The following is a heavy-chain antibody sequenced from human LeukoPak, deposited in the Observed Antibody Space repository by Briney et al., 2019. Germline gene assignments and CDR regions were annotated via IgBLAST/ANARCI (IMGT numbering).Heavy chain of an antibody. J-gene: IGHJ4*02. CDR1: GFTFSNYA. CDR3: ARGRLVVTAFDY. V-gene: IGHV3-64*01. Sequence: GGSLRLSCAASGFTFSNYAMHWVRQAPGKGLEYVSATSSNGGSTYYANSVKGRFTISRDNSKNMLFLQMGSLRTEDMAVYYCARGRLVVTAFDYWGQGTLVTVSS. D-gene: IGHD2-21*02. CDR2: TSSNGGST.